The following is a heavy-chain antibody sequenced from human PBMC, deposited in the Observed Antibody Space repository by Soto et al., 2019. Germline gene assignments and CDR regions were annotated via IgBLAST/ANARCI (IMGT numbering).Heavy chain of an antibody. J-gene: IGHJ6*02. V-gene: IGHV4-59*01. CDR2: IFYSGSS. D-gene: IGHD2-15*01. CDR1: GASMSSYS. CDR3: ARDLRCCVLAV. Sequence: SETLSLTCNVSGASMSSYSWTWMRLSPGKGLEWIGDIFYSGSSNLNPSLRSRLSISIDTSKNKFSLMLKSVTAADTAVYYCARDLRCCVLAVWGQGTTVTVSS.